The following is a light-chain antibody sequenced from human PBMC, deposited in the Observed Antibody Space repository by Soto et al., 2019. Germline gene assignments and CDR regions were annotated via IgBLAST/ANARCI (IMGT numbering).Light chain of an antibody. V-gene: IGKV1-5*01. J-gene: IGKJ2*01. CDR1: QSISTW. Sequence: DLQMTQSPSTLSASVGDRVTITCRASQSISTWLAWYQQKPGKAPKLLIYDASSLESGVSSRFSGSGSGTEFTLTISSLQPDDFATYYCQQYNSYSLYTCGQGTKLELE. CDR2: DAS. CDR3: QQYNSYSLYT.